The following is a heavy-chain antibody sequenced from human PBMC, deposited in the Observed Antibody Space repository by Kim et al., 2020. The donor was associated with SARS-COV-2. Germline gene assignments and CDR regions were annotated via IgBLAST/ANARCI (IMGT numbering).Heavy chain of an antibody. Sequence: SETLSLTCTVSGGSISSGGYYWSWIRQHPGKGLEWIGYIYYSGSTYYNPSLKSRVTISVDTSKNQFSLKLSSVTAADTAVYYCARGRPDYGGNSNFDYWGQGTLVTVSS. J-gene: IGHJ4*02. CDR3: ARGRPDYGGNSNFDY. D-gene: IGHD4-17*01. V-gene: IGHV4-31*03. CDR1: GGSISSGGYY. CDR2: IYYSGST.